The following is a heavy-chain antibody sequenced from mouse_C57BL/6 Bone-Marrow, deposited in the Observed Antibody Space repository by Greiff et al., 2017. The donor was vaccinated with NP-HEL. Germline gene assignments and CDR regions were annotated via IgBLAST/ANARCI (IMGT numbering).Heavy chain of an antibody. CDR3: ARAPDGYYPAWFAY. Sequence: EVKLVESGGGLVQPGGSLKLSCAASGFTFSDYYMYWVRQTPEKRLEWVAYISNGGGSTYYPDTVKGRFTISRDNAKNTLYLQMSRLKSEDTAMYYCARAPDGYYPAWFAYWGQGTLVTVSA. CDR1: GFTFSDYY. CDR2: ISNGGGST. J-gene: IGHJ3*01. V-gene: IGHV5-12*01. D-gene: IGHD2-3*01.